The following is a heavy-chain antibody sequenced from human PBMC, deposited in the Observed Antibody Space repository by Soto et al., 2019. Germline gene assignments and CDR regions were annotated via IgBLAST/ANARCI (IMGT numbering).Heavy chain of an antibody. D-gene: IGHD3-16*01. CDR2: ISISSSTR. Sequence: EVQLVESGGGLVQPGGSLRLSCAASGFTFSSYVINWVRQAPGKGLEWVSYISISSSTRYYADSVRGRFTISRDNAKNSLYLQINSLRDADTAVYYCARGGEFFDYWGQGTLVTVSS. V-gene: IGHV3-48*02. J-gene: IGHJ4*02. CDR3: ARGGEFFDY. CDR1: GFTFSSYV.